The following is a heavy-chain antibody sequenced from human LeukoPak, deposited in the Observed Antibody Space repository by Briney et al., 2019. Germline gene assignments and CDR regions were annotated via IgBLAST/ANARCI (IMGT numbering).Heavy chain of an antibody. Sequence: GASLKVSCKASGDSFTSYGITWVRQAPGQGLEWMGWISTYNGNIKYAQNLQGRVTITTDTSTSAAYMELRSLRSDDTAVYYCARVYIPGTGPTYYYSMDVWGQGTTVTVSS. V-gene: IGHV1-18*01. D-gene: IGHD1-7*01. CDR3: ARVYIPGTGPTYYYSMDV. J-gene: IGHJ6*02. CDR2: ISTYNGNI. CDR1: GDSFTSYG.